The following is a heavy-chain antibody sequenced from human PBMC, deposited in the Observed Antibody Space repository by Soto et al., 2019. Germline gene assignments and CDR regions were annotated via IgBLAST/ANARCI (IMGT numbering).Heavy chain of an antibody. V-gene: IGHV3-48*01. D-gene: IGHD4-17*01. Sequence: GGSLRLSCAASGFTFSSYSMNWVRQAPGKGLEWVSYISSSSSTIYYADSVKGRFTISRDNAKNSLYLQMNSLSAEDTAVYYCARASSVTQAAFDIWGQGTMVTVSS. CDR2: ISSSSSTI. CDR3: ARASSVTQAAFDI. CDR1: GFTFSSYS. J-gene: IGHJ3*02.